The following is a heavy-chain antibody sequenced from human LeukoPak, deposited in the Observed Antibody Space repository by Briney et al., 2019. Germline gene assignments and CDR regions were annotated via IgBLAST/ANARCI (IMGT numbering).Heavy chain of an antibody. D-gene: IGHD2-21*01. CDR1: GGSFSGYY. J-gene: IGHJ6*02. CDR3: ARDTSGDYYYGMDV. CDR2: INHSGST. Sequence: TSETLSLTCAVYGGSFSGYYWSWIRQPPGKGLEWIGEINHSGSTNYNPSLKSRVTISVDTSKNQFSLKLSSVTAADTAVYYCARDTSGDYYYGMDVWGQGTTVTVSS. V-gene: IGHV4-34*01.